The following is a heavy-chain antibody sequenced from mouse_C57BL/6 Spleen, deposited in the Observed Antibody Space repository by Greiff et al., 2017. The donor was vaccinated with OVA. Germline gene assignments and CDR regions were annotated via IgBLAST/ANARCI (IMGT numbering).Heavy chain of an antibody. CDR1: GFTFSDYG. J-gene: IGHJ3*01. V-gene: IGHV5-17*01. CDR3: AREDYGSSYGAWFAY. Sequence: DVKLVESGGGLVKPGGSLKLSCAASGFTFSDYGMHWVRQAPEKGLEWVAYISSGSSTIYYADTVKGRFTISRDNAKNTLFLQMTSLRSEDTAMYYCAREDYGSSYGAWFAYWGQGTLVTVSA. CDR2: ISSGSSTI. D-gene: IGHD1-1*01.